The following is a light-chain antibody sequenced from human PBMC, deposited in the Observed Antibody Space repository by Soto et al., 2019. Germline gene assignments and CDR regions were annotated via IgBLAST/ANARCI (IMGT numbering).Light chain of an antibody. CDR2: GNT. CDR1: GSNIGADYE. Sequence: QPVLTQPPSVSGAPGQRVIISCTGGGSNIGADYEVHWYQQLPGTAPKLLIYGNTNRPSGVPDRFSGSKSGSSASLAITGLQAEDEAEYYCQSYDNTLKGCVFGTGTKLTVL. V-gene: IGLV1-40*01. J-gene: IGLJ1*01. CDR3: QSYDNTLKGCV.